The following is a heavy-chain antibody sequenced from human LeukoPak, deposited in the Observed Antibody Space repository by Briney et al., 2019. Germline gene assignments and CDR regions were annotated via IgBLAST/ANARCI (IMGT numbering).Heavy chain of an antibody. J-gene: IGHJ3*02. CDR3: ARGRHYYYDSSGYRI. V-gene: IGHV4-34*01. CDR2: ISHSGST. CDR1: GGSFSGYY. D-gene: IGHD3-22*01. Sequence: SETLSLTCAVYGGSFSGYYWSWIRQPPGKGLEWIGEISHSGSTNYNPSLKSRVTISVDTSKNQFSLKLSSVTAADTAVYYCARGRHYYYDSSGYRIWGQGTMVTVSS.